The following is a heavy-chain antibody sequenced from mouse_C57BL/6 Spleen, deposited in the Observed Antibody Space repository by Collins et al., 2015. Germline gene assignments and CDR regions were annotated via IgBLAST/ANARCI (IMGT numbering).Heavy chain of an antibody. CDR2: INYDGSST. D-gene: IGHD2-4*01. Sequence: EVKLVESEGGLVQPGSSMKLSCTASGFTFSDYYMAWVRQVPEKGLEWVANINYDGSSTYYLDSLKSRFIISRDNAKNILYLQMSSLESEDTATYYCAGEGDYDYDGSYAMDYWGQGTSVTASS. CDR3: AGEGDYDYDGSYAMDY. J-gene: IGHJ4*01. CDR1: GFTFSDYY. V-gene: IGHV5-16*01.